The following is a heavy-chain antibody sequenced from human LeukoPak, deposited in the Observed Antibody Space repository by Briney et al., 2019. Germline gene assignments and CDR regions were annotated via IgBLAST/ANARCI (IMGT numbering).Heavy chain of an antibody. CDR3: ARAPYYYDSSGFLGPFDI. CDR1: GGSISSGGYS. D-gene: IGHD3-22*01. J-gene: IGHJ3*02. CDR2: IYHSGST. Sequence: SETLSLTCTVSGGSISSGGYSWSWIRQPPGKGLEWIGYIYHSGSTYYNPSLKSRVTISVDRSKNQFSLKLTSVTAADTAVYYCARAPYYYDSSGFLGPFDIWGQGTMVTVSS. V-gene: IGHV4-30-2*01.